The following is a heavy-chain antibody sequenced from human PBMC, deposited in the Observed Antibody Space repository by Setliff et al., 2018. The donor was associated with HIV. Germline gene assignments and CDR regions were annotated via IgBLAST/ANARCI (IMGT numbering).Heavy chain of an antibody. D-gene: IGHD2-2*01. CDR3: APVSSGWFDP. CDR1: GYTFTKFD. Sequence: GASVKVSCKASGYTFTKFDINWVRQATGQGLEWMGWMNPNSGNTGFAQQFQGRVTMTEDTSTDTAYTELTSLRSEDTAMYYCAPVSSGWFDPWGQGTLVTAPQ. V-gene: IGHV1-8*01. CDR2: MNPNSGNT. J-gene: IGHJ5*02.